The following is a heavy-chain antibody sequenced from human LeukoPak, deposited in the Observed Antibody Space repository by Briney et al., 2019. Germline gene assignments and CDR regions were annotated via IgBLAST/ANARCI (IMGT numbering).Heavy chain of an antibody. D-gene: IGHD2-2*01. CDR1: GDTFTSYG. Sequence: ASVKVSCKASGDTFTSYGISWVRQAPGQGLEWMGWISAYNGNTNYAQKFQGRVTMTTDTSTSTAYMELRSLRSDDAAVYYCARDLGDIVVVPAAISLPWGQGTLVTVSS. V-gene: IGHV1-18*01. CDR3: ARDLGDIVVVPAAISLP. J-gene: IGHJ5*02. CDR2: ISAYNGNT.